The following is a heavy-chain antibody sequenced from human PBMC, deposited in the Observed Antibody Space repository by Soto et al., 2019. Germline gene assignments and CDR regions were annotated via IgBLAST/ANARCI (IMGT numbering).Heavy chain of an antibody. Sequence: LSLTCTVSDGSVSSGSYYWNWIRQPPGKGLEWIGFIYYSGSTHYNPSLQSRVTISVDTSRNQFSLRLSSVTAADTAIYYCASYHFDNIGYQADYWGPGTLVTVSS. CDR3: ASYHFDNIGYQADY. CDR2: IYYSGST. D-gene: IGHD3-22*01. V-gene: IGHV4-61*01. J-gene: IGHJ4*02. CDR1: DGSVSSGSYY.